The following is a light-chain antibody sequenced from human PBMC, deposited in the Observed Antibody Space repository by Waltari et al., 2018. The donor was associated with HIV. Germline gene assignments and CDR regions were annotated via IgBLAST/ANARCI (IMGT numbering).Light chain of an antibody. CDR1: RCSIASNY. Sequence: NFMLTLPHSVSESPGTTVTISCTRSRCSIASNYVQWYQQRQGTAPTTVIYEDNQRPSWVPDRFSGSIDSSSNSASLTISGLKTEDEADYYCQSYDNSTVVFGGGTKLTVL. CDR2: EDN. CDR3: QSYDNSTVV. J-gene: IGLJ2*01. V-gene: IGLV6-57*04.